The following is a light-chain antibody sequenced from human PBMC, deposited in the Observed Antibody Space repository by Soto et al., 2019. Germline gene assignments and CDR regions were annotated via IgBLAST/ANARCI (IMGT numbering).Light chain of an antibody. CDR3: QQRSGWPT. CDR2: DAS. CDR1: QTVSTF. V-gene: IGKV3-11*01. Sequence: EILLTQSPATLSVSPGERATLSCRASQTVSTFLAWYQQKPGQAPRLIVYDASKRAPGIPARFIGSGSGTDFTLTVSSLEPEDFALYYCQQRSGWPTFGQGTKVDIK. J-gene: IGKJ1*01.